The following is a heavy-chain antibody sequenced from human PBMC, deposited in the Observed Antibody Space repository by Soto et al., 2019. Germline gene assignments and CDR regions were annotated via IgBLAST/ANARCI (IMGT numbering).Heavy chain of an antibody. CDR3: ARLPNYDSSGLKPGRLGYYYYSGIAV. CDR2: IYYSGSA. V-gene: IGHV4-4*02. D-gene: IGHD3-22*01. Sequence: SETLSLTCAVSSDSMSRSHWLTWVRQSPGNGLELLGDIYYSGSANYNPSLTSRVSISVDTSNNQFSLKLSSVTAADTAVYYCARLPNYDSSGLKPGRLGYYYYSGIAVWGQGTTVTVSS. CDR1: SDSMSRSHW. J-gene: IGHJ6*02.